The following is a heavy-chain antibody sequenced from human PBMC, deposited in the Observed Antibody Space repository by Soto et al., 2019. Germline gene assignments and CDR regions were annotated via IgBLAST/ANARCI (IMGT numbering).Heavy chain of an antibody. D-gene: IGHD2-8*01. J-gene: IGHJ4*02. CDR1: GGSISSGGYY. V-gene: IGHV4-31*03. Sequence: KASXTLSLTCTVSGGSISSGGYYCSWNLQHQGKGLEWIGYIYYSGSTYYNPSLKSRVTISVDTSKNQFSLKLSSVTAADTAVYYCAREPHCTNGVCYKVPDYWGQGTLVTVSS. CDR2: IYYSGST. CDR3: AREPHCTNGVCYKVPDY.